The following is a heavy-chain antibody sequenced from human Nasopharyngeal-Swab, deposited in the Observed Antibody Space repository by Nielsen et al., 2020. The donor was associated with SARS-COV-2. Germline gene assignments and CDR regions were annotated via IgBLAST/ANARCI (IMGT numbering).Heavy chain of an antibody. J-gene: IGHJ6*03. CDR3: ARESPTLHYYYYMDV. CDR1: GFTFSSYA. Sequence: GESLKISCAASGFTFSSYAMSWVRQAPGKGLEWVSAISGSGRSTYYADSVKGRFTISRDNSKNTLYLQMNSLRAEDTAVYYCARESPTLHYYYYMDVWGKGTTVTVSS. V-gene: IGHV3-23*01. CDR2: ISGSGRST.